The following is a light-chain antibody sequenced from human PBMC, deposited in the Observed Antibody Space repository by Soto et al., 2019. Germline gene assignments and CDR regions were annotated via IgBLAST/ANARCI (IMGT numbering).Light chain of an antibody. V-gene: IGKV3-11*01. CDR3: QQSSDLTPWT. CDR2: DAS. Sequence: EIVLTQSPATLSLSPGERATLSCRASQSISVFLAWYQHKPGQSPRLLVYDASTRATGTPPRFSGRGSGTDFTLTISSLEPEDFAIYYCQQSSDLTPWTFGQGTKVEI. J-gene: IGKJ1*01. CDR1: QSISVF.